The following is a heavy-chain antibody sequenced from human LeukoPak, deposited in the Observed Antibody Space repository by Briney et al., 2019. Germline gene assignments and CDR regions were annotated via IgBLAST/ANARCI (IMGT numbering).Heavy chain of an antibody. CDR3: ARDSGMTQGMDV. CDR1: GGSISSGGYS. CDR2: IYHSGST. J-gene: IGHJ6*02. V-gene: IGHV4-30-2*01. D-gene: IGHD1-14*01. Sequence: PSETLSLTCAVSGGSISSGGYSWSWIRQPPGKGLEWIGYIYHSGSTYYNPSLKSRVTISVDRSKNQSSLKLSSVTAADTAVYYCARDSGMTQGMDVWGQGTTVTVSS.